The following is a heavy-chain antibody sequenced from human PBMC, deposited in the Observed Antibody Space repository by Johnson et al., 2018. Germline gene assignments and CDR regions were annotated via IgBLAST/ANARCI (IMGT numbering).Heavy chain of an antibody. CDR3: ASPNYGSGSYYPGYYGMDV. D-gene: IGHD3-10*01. CDR2: IIPIFGTE. CDR1: GGTFSSSA. Sequence: QVRLVQSGAEVKKPGSSVKVSCKASGGTFSSSAISWVRQAPGQGLEWMGGIIPIFGTENYAQKFQGRGTITADESTSTAYMELSSLRSEDTAVYDGASPNYGSGSYYPGYYGMDVWGQGTTVTVSS. J-gene: IGHJ6*02. V-gene: IGHV1-69*12.